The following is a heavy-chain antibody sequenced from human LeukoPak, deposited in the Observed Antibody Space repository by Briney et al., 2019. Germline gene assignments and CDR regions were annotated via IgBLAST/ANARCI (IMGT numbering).Heavy chain of an antibody. CDR2: ISSNGGST. V-gene: IGHV3-64*02. CDR3: ARGGFDY. CDR1: GFTFSSYA. D-gene: IGHD3-10*01. Sequence: GGSLRLSCAASGFTFSSYAMHWVRQAPGKGLEYVSAISSNGGSTYYADSVKGRFTIPRDNSKNTLYLQMGSLRAEDMAVYYCARGGFDYWGQGTLVTVSS. J-gene: IGHJ4*02.